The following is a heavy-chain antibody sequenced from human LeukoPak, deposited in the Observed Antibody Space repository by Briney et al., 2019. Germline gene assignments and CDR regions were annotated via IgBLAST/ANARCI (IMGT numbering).Heavy chain of an antibody. CDR2: IYPRDGST. V-gene: IGHV1-46*01. CDR3: ARDQEGFDY. CDR1: GYTFTSNY. J-gene: IGHJ4*02. Sequence: GASVKVSCKASGYTFTSNYIHWVRQAPGQGLEWMGIIYPRDGSTSYVQKFQGRVTVTRDTSTSTVHMELSGLRSEDTAVYYCARDQEGFDYWGQGTLVTVSS.